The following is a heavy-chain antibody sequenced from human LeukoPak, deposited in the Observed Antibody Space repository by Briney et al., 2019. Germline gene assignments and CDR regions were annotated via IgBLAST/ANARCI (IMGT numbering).Heavy chain of an antibody. CDR1: GSSISSSRYY. V-gene: IGHV4-39*01. CDR3: ARPSSDTIMDV. Sequence: PSETLSLTCTVSGSSISSSRYYWGWIRQPPGKGLEWIGSIYYSASTYYNPSLRSRVTISVDTSKNQFSLKLSSVTAADTAVYYCARPSSDTIMDVWGQGTTVTVSS. CDR2: IYYSAST. D-gene: IGHD3-10*01. J-gene: IGHJ6*02.